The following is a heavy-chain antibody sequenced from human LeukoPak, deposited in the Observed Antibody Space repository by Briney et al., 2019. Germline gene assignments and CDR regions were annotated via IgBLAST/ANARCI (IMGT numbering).Heavy chain of an antibody. CDR2: IYYSGST. D-gene: IGHD1-26*01. CDR1: GGSISSYY. CDR3: ASSIVGATTPPMVDY. V-gene: IGHV4-59*01. Sequence: SETLSLTCTVSGGSISSYYWSWIRQPPGKGLEWIGYIYYSGSTNYNPSLKSRVTISVDTSKIQFSLKLSSVTAADTAVYYCASSIVGATTPPMVDYWGQGTLVTVSS. J-gene: IGHJ4*02.